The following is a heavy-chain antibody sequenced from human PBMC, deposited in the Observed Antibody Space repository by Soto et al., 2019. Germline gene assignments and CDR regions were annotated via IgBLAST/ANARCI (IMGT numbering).Heavy chain of an antibody. Sequence: QPGGSLRLSCAASGFTVSSNYMSWVRQAPGKGLEWVSVIYSGGSTYYADSVKGRFTISRDNSKNTLYLQMNSLRAEDTAVYYCARDPSSWYSSSWYYYGMDVWGQGTTVTVSS. J-gene: IGHJ6*02. CDR1: GFTVSSNY. V-gene: IGHV3-53*01. CDR3: ARDPSSWYSSSWYYYGMDV. CDR2: IYSGGST. D-gene: IGHD6-13*01.